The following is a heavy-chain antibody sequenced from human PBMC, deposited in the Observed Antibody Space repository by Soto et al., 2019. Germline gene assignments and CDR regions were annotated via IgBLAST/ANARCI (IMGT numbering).Heavy chain of an antibody. D-gene: IGHD2-2*01. Sequence: QVQLVQSGAEVKKPGASVKVSCKASGYTFTSYGISWVRQAPGQGLEWMGWISAYNGNTNYAQKLQGRVTMTTDTAXXTDYMELRSLRSDDTAVYYCARDEPRSSTSYGMDVWGQGTTVTVSS. CDR2: ISAYNGNT. CDR3: ARDEPRSSTSYGMDV. J-gene: IGHJ6*02. CDR1: GYTFTSYG. V-gene: IGHV1-18*01.